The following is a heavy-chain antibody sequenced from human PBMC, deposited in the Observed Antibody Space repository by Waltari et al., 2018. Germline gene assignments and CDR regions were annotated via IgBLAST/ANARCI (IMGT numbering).Heavy chain of an antibody. V-gene: IGHV3-33*06. CDR1: GFTFSSYG. CDR3: AKDNGGARRYYYYYYMDV. D-gene: IGHD3-16*01. J-gene: IGHJ6*03. Sequence: QVPLVESGGGVVQPGRSLRLSCAASGFTFSSYGTHWVRQAPGQGRDGGAVIGYDGSNKYYADSVKGRFTISRDNSKNTLYLQMNSLRAEDTAVYYCAKDNGGARRYYYYYYMDVWGKGTTVTVSS. CDR2: IGYDGSNK.